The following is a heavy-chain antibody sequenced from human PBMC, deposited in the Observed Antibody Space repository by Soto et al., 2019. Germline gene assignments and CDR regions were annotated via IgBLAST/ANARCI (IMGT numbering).Heavy chain of an antibody. Sequence: QLRLQESGPGLVKPSETLSLNCSISGGSITASVWWTWVRLTPEKGLQWIGEVFHTGSVNYNPSLQSRLTISVDKSMGQFSLRLTSVTAADTAVYYCARKAWTRLDYWGQGALVTVSS. V-gene: IGHV4-4*02. J-gene: IGHJ4*02. CDR1: GGSITASVW. D-gene: IGHD1-1*01. CDR2: VFHTGSV. CDR3: ARKAWTRLDY.